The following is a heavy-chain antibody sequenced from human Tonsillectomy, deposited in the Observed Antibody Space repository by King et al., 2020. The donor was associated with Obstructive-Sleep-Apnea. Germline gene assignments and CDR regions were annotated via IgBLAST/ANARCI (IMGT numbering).Heavy chain of an antibody. Sequence: VQLVESGAEVKKPGSSVKVSCKASGGTFSSYAISWVRQAPGQGLEWMGVIIPIFGTANYAQKFQGRVTITADESTSTAYMELSSLRSEDTAVYYCASPKPICGGDCYGAFDIWGQGTMVTVSS. CDR2: IIPIFGTA. V-gene: IGHV1-69*01. D-gene: IGHD2-21*02. CDR1: GGTFSSYA. J-gene: IGHJ3*02. CDR3: ASPKPICGGDCYGAFDI.